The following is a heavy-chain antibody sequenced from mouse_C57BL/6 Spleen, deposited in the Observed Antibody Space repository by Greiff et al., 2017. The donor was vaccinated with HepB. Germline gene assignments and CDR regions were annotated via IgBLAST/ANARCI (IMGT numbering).Heavy chain of an antibody. V-gene: IGHV14-2*01. Sequence: EVQLQQSGAELVKPGASVKLSCTASGFNIKDYYMHWVKQRTEQGLEWFGRIDPEDDDNKYAPKFQGKATITADTSSNTAYLQLSSLTSEDTAVYYCARLTTVVAPSYWGQGTLVTVSA. D-gene: IGHD1-1*01. CDR2: IDPEDDDN. CDR3: ARLTTVVAPSY. J-gene: IGHJ3*01. CDR1: GFNIKDYY.